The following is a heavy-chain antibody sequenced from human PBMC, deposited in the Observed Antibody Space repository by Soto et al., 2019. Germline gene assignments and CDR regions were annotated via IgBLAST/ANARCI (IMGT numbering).Heavy chain of an antibody. J-gene: IGHJ6*02. D-gene: IGHD3-10*01. CDR1: GFTFSNAW. Sequence: GGSLRLSCAASGFTFSNAWMSWVRQAPGKGLEWVGRIKSKTDGGTTDYAAPVKGRFTTSREDSKNTLYLQMNSLKTEATAVYYCTTEGTGFYYYYGMDVWGQGPTVTVSS. CDR3: TTEGTGFYYYYGMDV. CDR2: IKSKTDGGTT. V-gene: IGHV3-15*01.